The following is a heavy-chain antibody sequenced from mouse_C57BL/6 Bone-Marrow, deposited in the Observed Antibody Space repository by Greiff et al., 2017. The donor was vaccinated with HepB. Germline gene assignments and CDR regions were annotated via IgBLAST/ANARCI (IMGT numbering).Heavy chain of an antibody. D-gene: IGHD1-1*01. CDR1: GFSLTSYG. CDR3: ARQDYGEGYAMDY. V-gene: IGHV2-6-1*01. J-gene: IGHJ4*01. CDR2: IWSDGST. Sequence: VKLVESGPGLVAPSQSLSITCTVSGFSLTSYGVHWVRQPPGKGLEWLVVIWSDGSTTYNSALKSRLSISKDNSKSQVFLKMNSLQTDDTTMYYCARQDYGEGYAMDYWGQGTSVTVSS.